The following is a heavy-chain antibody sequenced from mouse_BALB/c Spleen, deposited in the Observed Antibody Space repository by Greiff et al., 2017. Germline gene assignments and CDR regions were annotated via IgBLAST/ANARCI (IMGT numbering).Heavy chain of an antibody. Sequence: ESGPGLVKPSQSLSLTCSVTGYSITSGYYWNWIRQFPGNKLEWMGYISYDGSNNYNPSLKNRISITRDTSKNQFFLKLNSVTTEDTATYYCARRPTEAWFAYWGQGTLVTVSA. J-gene: IGHJ3*01. CDR1: GYSITSGYY. CDR3: ARRPTEAWFAY. V-gene: IGHV3-6*02. CDR2: ISYDGSN.